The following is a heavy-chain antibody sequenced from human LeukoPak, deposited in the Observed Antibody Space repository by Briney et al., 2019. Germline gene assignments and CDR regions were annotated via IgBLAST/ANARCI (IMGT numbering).Heavy chain of an antibody. Sequence: GGSLRLSCAASGSTFSSYGMHWVRQAPGKGLEWVAVISYDGSNKYYADSVKGRFTISRDNSKNTLYLQMNSLRAEDTAVYYCAKGQGIIAVADRAFDIWGQGTMVTVSS. CDR2: ISYDGSNK. CDR1: GSTFSSYG. CDR3: AKGQGIIAVADRAFDI. D-gene: IGHD6-19*01. J-gene: IGHJ3*02. V-gene: IGHV3-30*18.